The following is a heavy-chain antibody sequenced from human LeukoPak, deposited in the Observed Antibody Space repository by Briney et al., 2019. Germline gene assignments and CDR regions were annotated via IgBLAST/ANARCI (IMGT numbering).Heavy chain of an antibody. CDR2: IYTSGST. J-gene: IGHJ1*01. D-gene: IGHD3-10*01. CDR3: AREGPEGGVGVQH. CDR1: GGSISSGSYY. V-gene: IGHV4-61*02. Sequence: PSETLSLTGTVSGGSISSGSYYWSWIRQPAGKGLEWIGRIYTSGSTNYNPSLKSRVTISVDTSKNQFSLKLSSVTVADTAVYYCAREGPEGGVGVQHWGQGTLVTVSS.